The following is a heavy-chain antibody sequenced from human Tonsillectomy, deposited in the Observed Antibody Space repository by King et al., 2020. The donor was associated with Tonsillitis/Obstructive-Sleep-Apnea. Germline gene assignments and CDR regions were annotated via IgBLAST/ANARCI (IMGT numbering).Heavy chain of an antibody. CDR2: IYYSGST. V-gene: IGHV4-31*03. CDR3: ARDRPPHGYTFGWFDP. CDR1: GGSISSGGYY. Sequence: PLQESGPGLVKPSQTLSLTCTVSGGSISSGGYYWSWIRQHPGKGLEWIGYIYYSGSTYYNPSLKSRVTISVDTSKNQFSLKLSSVTAADTAVYYCARDRPPHGYTFGWFDPWGQGTPVTVSS. J-gene: IGHJ5*02. D-gene: IGHD5-24*01.